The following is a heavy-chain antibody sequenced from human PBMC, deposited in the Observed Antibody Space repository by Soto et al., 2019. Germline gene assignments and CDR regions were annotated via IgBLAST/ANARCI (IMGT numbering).Heavy chain of an antibody. CDR2: INHSGST. V-gene: IGHV4-34*01. Sequence: SETLSLTCAVYGGSFSGYYWSWIRQPPGKGLEWIGEINHSGSTNYNPSLKSRVTISVDTSKNQFSLKLSSVTAADTAVYYCARARRADTAMGDAFDIWGQGTMVTVSS. J-gene: IGHJ3*02. CDR3: ARARRADTAMGDAFDI. CDR1: GGSFSGYY. D-gene: IGHD5-18*01.